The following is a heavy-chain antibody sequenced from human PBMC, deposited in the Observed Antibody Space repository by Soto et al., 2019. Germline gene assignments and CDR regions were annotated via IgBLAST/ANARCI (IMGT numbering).Heavy chain of an antibody. CDR2: IDPRDSYT. J-gene: IGHJ5*02. V-gene: IGHV5-10-1*01. D-gene: IGHD2-2*01. CDR3: ARLYCSSSAACDSWFVT. Sequence: GESLKISCTGFGYSFTTFWISWVRQMPGKGLEWMGTIDPRDSYTNYSPSFQGHVTISADKSISTAYLQWGSLQASDTAMYFCARLYCSSSAACDSWFVTWGQGTLVNVSS. CDR1: GYSFTTFW.